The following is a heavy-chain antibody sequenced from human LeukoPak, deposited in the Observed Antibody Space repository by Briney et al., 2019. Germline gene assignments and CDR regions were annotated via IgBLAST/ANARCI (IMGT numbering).Heavy chain of an antibody. J-gene: IGHJ4*02. CDR2: IKQDGSEK. Sequence: GGSLRLSCAASGFTFSSYLMTWVRQAPGKGLEWVAKIKQDGSEKYYVDSVKGRFTISRDNAKNSLYLQMNSLGAEDTAVYYCARRGTSSSWAHFDYWGQGTLVTVSS. V-gene: IGHV3-7*05. CDR1: GFTFSSYL. D-gene: IGHD6-13*01. CDR3: ARRGTSSSWAHFDY.